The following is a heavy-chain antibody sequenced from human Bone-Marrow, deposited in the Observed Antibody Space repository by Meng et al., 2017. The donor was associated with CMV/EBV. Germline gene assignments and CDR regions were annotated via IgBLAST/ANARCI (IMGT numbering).Heavy chain of an antibody. CDR2: IYTSGST. D-gene: IGHD3-10*01. Sequence: QGRLQESRPGLVKPSETSSLTCTVSGGSSSSYYWSWIRQPAGKGLEWIGRIYTSGSTNYNPSLKSRVTMSVDTSKNQFSLKLSSVTAADTAVYYCARAMVRGVQRYFDYWGQGTLVTVSS. J-gene: IGHJ4*02. CDR1: GGSSSSYY. CDR3: ARAMVRGVQRYFDY. V-gene: IGHV4-4*07.